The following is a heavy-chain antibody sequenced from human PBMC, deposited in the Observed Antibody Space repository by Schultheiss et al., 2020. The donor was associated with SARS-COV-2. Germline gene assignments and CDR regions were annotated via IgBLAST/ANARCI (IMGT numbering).Heavy chain of an antibody. CDR2: ISGSGGST. CDR1: GFTFSSYA. Sequence: GGSLRLSCAASGFTFSSYAMSWVRQAPGKGLEWVSAISGSGGSTYYADSVKGRFTISRDNSKNTLYLQMNSLRAEDTAVYYCSGGRTYYYYYGMDVWGQGTTVTVSS. D-gene: IGHD2-15*01. V-gene: IGHV3-23*01. CDR3: SGGRTYYYYYGMDV. J-gene: IGHJ6*02.